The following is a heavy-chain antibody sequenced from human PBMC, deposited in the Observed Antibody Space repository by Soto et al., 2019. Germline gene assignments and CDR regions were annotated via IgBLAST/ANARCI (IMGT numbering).Heavy chain of an antibody. Sequence: QTGGSLRLSCAASGFTFDDYAMHWVRQAPGKGLEWVSGISWNSGSIGYADSVKGRFTISRDNAKNSLYLQMNSLRAEDTALYYCAKEGGGNRAYWGQGTLVTVSS. J-gene: IGHJ4*02. CDR1: GFTFDDYA. CDR3: AKEGGGNRAY. V-gene: IGHV3-9*01. CDR2: ISWNSGSI. D-gene: IGHD2-15*01.